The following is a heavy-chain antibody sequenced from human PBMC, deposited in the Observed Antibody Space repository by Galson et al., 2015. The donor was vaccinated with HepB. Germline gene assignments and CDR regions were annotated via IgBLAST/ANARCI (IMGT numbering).Heavy chain of an antibody. CDR1: GYTFTSYG. Sequence: SVKVSCKASGYTFTSYGISWVRQAPGQGLEWMGWISAYNGNTNYAQKLQGRVTMTTDTSTSTAYMELRSLRSDDTAVYYCAIGGIAAAGTPVHYFDYWGQGTLVTVSS. V-gene: IGHV1-18*04. CDR2: ISAYNGNT. CDR3: AIGGIAAAGTPVHYFDY. J-gene: IGHJ4*02. D-gene: IGHD6-13*01.